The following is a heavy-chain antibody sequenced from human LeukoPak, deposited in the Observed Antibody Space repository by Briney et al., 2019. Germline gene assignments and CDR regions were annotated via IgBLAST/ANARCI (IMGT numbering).Heavy chain of an antibody. J-gene: IGHJ4*02. Sequence: GGSLRLSCAASGFTVSSNYMSWVRQAPGKGLEWVSVIYSGGSTYYADSVKGRFTISRDNSKNTLYLQMNSLRAEDTAVYYCAREGARNLGYSSGRRLGYWGQGTLVTVSS. D-gene: IGHD6-19*01. CDR3: AREGARNLGYSSGRRLGY. V-gene: IGHV3-53*01. CDR1: GFTVSSNY. CDR2: IYSGGST.